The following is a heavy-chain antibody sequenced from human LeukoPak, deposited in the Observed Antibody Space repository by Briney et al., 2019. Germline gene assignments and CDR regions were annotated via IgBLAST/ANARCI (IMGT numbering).Heavy chain of an antibody. Sequence: SETLSLTCTVSGGSISSSSYYWGWIRQPPGKGLEWIGSIYYSGSTYYNPSLKSRVTISVGTSKNQFSLKLSSVTAADTAVYYCARGGERNYCSGGSCYSNWFDPWGQGTLVTVSS. D-gene: IGHD2-15*01. CDR3: ARGGERNYCSGGSCYSNWFDP. CDR1: GGSISSSSYY. J-gene: IGHJ5*02. V-gene: IGHV4-39*07. CDR2: IYYSGST.